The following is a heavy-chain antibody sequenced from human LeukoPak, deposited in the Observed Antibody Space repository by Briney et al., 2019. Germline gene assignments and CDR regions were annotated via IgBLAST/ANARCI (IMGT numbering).Heavy chain of an antibody. CDR1: GFTFSSYA. J-gene: IGHJ4*02. D-gene: IGHD6-6*01. CDR2: ISYDGSNK. Sequence: GRSLRLSCAASGFTFSSYAMHWVRQAPGKGLEWVAVISYDGSNKYYADSVKGRFTISRDNSKNTLYLQMNSLRAEDTAVYYCAKGLYSSSSVIDSWGQGTLVTVSS. CDR3: AKGLYSSSSVIDS. V-gene: IGHV3-30-3*01.